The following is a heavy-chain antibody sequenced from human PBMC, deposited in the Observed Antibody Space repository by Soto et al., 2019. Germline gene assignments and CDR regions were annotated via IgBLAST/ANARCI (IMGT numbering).Heavy chain of an antibody. CDR1: GGSISSGDYY. CDR3: AREGTYSSSWYWIDYYFDY. Sequence: QVQLQESGPGLVKPSQTLSLTCTVSGGSISSGDYYWSWIRQPPGKGLEWIGYIYYSGSTYYNPSLKSRVTIPVDTSKNQFSLKLSSVTAPDTAVYYCAREGTYSSSWYWIDYYFDYWGQGTLVTVSS. V-gene: IGHV4-30-4*01. J-gene: IGHJ4*02. CDR2: IYYSGST. D-gene: IGHD6-13*01.